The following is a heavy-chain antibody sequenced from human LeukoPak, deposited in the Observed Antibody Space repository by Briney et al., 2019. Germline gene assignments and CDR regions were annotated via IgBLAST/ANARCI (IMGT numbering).Heavy chain of an antibody. V-gene: IGHV3-23*01. CDR2: ISGSGGST. Sequence: GGSLRLSCAASGFTVSNKYMSWVRQAPGKGLEWVSAISGSGGSTYYADSVKGRFTVSRDNSKDTLYLQMNSLRAEDTAVYHCAKRGPRDYYGLDVWGQGTTVTVSS. CDR1: GFTVSNKY. J-gene: IGHJ6*02. CDR3: AKRGPRDYYGLDV.